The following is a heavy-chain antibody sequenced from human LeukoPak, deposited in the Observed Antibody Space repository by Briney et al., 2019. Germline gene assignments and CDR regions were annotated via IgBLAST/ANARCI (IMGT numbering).Heavy chain of an antibody. D-gene: IGHD3-10*01. V-gene: IGHV1-69*04. CDR1: GGTFSSYA. Sequence: SVKVSCKASGGTFSSYAISWVRQAPGQGLEWMGRIIPILGIANYAQKLQGRVTMTTDTSTSTAYMELRSLRSDDTAVYYCARLPSARGSGYNWFDPWGQGTLVTVSS. CDR3: ARLPSARGSGYNWFDP. J-gene: IGHJ5*02. CDR2: IIPILGIA.